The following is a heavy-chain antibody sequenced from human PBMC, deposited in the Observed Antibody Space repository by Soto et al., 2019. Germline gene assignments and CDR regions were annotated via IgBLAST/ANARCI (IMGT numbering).Heavy chain of an antibody. J-gene: IGHJ5*02. CDR1: GYTFTSYD. Sequence: QVQLVQSGAEVKKPGASVKVSCKASGYTFTSYDINWVRQATGQGLEWMGWMNPNSGNTGYAQKFQGRVTMTRNTSISTAYMELSSLRSEDTAVYYCEREATVTTPRGFDPWGQGTLVTVSS. CDR3: EREATVTTPRGFDP. D-gene: IGHD4-17*01. CDR2: MNPNSGNT. V-gene: IGHV1-8*01.